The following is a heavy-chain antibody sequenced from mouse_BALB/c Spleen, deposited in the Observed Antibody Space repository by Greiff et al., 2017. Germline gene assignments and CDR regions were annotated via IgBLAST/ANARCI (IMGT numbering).Heavy chain of an antibody. D-gene: IGHD1-1*01. V-gene: IGHV2-9*02. CDR1: GFSLTSYG. CDR2: IWAGGST. CDR3: ARAGLYYGSPYYFDY. J-gene: IGHJ2*01. Sequence: VKLVESGPGLVAPSQSLSITCTVSGFSLTSYGVHWVRQPPGKGLEWLGVIWAGGSTNYNSALMSRLSISKDNSKSQVFLKMNSLQTDDTAMYYCARAGLYYGSPYYFDYWGQGTTLTVSS.